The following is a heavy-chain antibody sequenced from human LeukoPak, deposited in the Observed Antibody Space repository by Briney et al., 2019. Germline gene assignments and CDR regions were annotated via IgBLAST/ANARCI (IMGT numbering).Heavy chain of an antibody. CDR3: AKDLGGKPYYYYGLDV. Sequence: GGSLRLSCAASGFTFSNYAMTWVRQAPGKGLEWVSAISGDGGGTFYADSVRGRFTISRDNSKNTLYLQMNSLSAEDTAVYYCAKDLGGKPYYYYGLDVWGQGTTVTVSS. V-gene: IGHV3-23*01. CDR1: GFTFSNYA. J-gene: IGHJ6*02. CDR2: ISGDGGGT.